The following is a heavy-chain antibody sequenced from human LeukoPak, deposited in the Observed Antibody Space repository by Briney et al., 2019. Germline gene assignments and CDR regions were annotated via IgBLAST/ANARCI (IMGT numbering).Heavy chain of an antibody. CDR2: ISYDGSNK. CDR1: GFTFSSYA. V-gene: IGHV3-30*04. Sequence: GGSLRLSCAASGFTFSSYAMHWVRQAPGKGLEWVAVISYDGSNKYYADSVKGRFTISRDNAKNSLYLQMNSLRAEDTALYYCAREVSEGFDFWGQGTLVTVSS. J-gene: IGHJ4*02. D-gene: IGHD3-22*01. CDR3: AREVSEGFDF.